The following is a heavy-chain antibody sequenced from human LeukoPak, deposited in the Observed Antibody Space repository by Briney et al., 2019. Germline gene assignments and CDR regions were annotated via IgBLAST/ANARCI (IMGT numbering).Heavy chain of an antibody. CDR2: IYYSGST. Sequence: SETLSLTCTVSGGSVSSGSYYWSWIRQPPGKGLEWIGYIYYSGSTNYNPSLKSRVTISVDTSKNQFSLKLSSVTAADTAVYYCAREHYYGSGSYYQSTDYWGQGTLVTVSS. J-gene: IGHJ4*02. CDR3: AREHYYGSGSYYQSTDY. V-gene: IGHV4-61*01. D-gene: IGHD3-10*01. CDR1: GGSVSSGSYY.